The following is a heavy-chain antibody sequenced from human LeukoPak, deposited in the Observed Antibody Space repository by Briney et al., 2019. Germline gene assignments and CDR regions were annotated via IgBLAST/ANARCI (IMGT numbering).Heavy chain of an antibody. CDR3: ARDFGYYGSGNYPDYFDY. V-gene: IGHV3-48*03. CDR1: GFTFSYYE. J-gene: IGHJ4*02. Sequence: PGGSLRLSCAASGFTFSYYEMNWVRQAPGKGLEWVSYISVSGSTIYYAHSVKGRFTISRDNAKNSLFLEMNSLRAEDTAVYYCARDFGYYGSGNYPDYFDYWGQGTLVTVSS. CDR2: ISVSGSTI. D-gene: IGHD3-10*01.